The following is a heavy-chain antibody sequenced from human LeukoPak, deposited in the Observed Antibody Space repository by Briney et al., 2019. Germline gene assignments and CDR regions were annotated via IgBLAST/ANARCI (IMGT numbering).Heavy chain of an antibody. CDR1: GFTFSSYA. D-gene: IGHD2-2*01. CDR2: ISGSGGST. V-gene: IGHV3-23*01. Sequence: GGSLRLSCVASGFTFSSYAMSWVRQAPGKGLEWVSAISGSGGSTYYADSVKGRFTISRDNSKNTLYLQMNSLRAEDTAVYYCAKERTSIVVVPAATDYWGQGTLVTVAS. J-gene: IGHJ4*02. CDR3: AKERTSIVVVPAATDY.